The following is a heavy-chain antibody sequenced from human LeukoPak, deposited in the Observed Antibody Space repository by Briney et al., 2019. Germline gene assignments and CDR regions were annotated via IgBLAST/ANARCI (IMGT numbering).Heavy chain of an antibody. CDR1: GGTFSTFG. Sequence: SVKVSCKASGGTFSTFGISWVRQAPGQGLEWMGGIIPMSGTVNNAQKFQGRVTITADKSTGTAYMELSSLRSDDTAVYYCANEAPYSGPYGGGYWGQGTLVTVSS. CDR3: ANEAPYSGPYGGGY. D-gene: IGHD1-26*01. V-gene: IGHV1-69*06. J-gene: IGHJ4*02. CDR2: IIPMSGTV.